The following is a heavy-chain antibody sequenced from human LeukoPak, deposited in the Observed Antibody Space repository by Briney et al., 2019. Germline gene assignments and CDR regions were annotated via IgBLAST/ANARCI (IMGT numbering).Heavy chain of an antibody. D-gene: IGHD3-16*01. J-gene: IGHJ6*03. CDR3: ARGRGARTSYYYYYMDV. CDR1: GGSFSGYY. Sequence: PSETLSLTCAVYGGSFSGYYWSWIRQPPGKGLEWIGEINHSGSTNYNPSLKSRVTISVDTSKNQFSLKLSSVTAADTAVYYCARGRGARTSYYYYYMDVWGKGTTVTVSS. CDR2: INHSGST. V-gene: IGHV4-34*01.